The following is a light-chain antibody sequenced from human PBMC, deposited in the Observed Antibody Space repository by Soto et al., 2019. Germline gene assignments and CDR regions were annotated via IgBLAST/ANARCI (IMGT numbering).Light chain of an antibody. CDR1: QGVSSRY. CDR3: QQYGSSPTT. V-gene: IGKV3-20*01. Sequence: EIVLTQSPGTLSLSPGERATLSCRASQGVSSRYLAWYQQKPGQAPRLLMFGASSRATGIPDRFSGSGSGTDFTLTISRLEPEDFAVYYCQQYGSSPTTFGQGTKVDIK. CDR2: GAS. J-gene: IGKJ1*01.